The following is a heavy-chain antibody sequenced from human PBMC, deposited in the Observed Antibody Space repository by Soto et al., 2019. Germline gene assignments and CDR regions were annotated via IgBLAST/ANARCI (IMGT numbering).Heavy chain of an antibody. V-gene: IGHV4-61*01. D-gene: IGHD5-18*01. Sequence: SETLSLTCTVSGGSVSSGSYYWSWIRQPPGKGLEWIGYIYYSGSTNYNPSLKSRVTISVDTSKNQFSLKLSSVTAADTAVYYCARDPGYSYGVDWGQGTLVTVSS. J-gene: IGHJ4*02. CDR3: ARDPGYSYGVD. CDR2: IYYSGST. CDR1: GGSVSSGSYY.